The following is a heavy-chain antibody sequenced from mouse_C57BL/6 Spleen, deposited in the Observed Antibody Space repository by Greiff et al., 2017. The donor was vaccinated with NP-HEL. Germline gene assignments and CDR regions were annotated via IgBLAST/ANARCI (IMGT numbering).Heavy chain of an antibody. J-gene: IGHJ3*01. V-gene: IGHV1-69*01. D-gene: IGHD2-4*01. Sequence: QVHVKQPGAELVMPGASVKLSCKASGYTFTSYWMHWVKQRPGQGLEWIGEIDPSDSYTNYNQKFKGKSTLTVDKSSSTAYMQLSSLTSEDSAVYYCARGGGLRLAYWGQGTLVTVSA. CDR3: ARGGGLRLAY. CDR1: GYTFTSYW. CDR2: IDPSDSYT.